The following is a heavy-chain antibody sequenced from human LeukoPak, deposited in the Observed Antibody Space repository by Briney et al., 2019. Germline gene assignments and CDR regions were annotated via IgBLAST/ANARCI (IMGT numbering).Heavy chain of an antibody. D-gene: IGHD4-11*01. CDR2: IYSGGST. V-gene: IGHV3-53*01. Sequence: GGSLRLSCAASGFTVSSNYMSWVRQAPGKGLEWVSVIYSGGSTYYADSVKGRFTISRDNSKNTVYLQMNSLRVEDAAVYYCVREYSNYPRNWFDSWGQGTLVTVSS. CDR1: GFTVSSNY. J-gene: IGHJ5*01. CDR3: VREYSNYPRNWFDS.